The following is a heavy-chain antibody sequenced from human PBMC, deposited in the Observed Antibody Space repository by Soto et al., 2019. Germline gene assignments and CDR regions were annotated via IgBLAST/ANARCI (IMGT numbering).Heavy chain of an antibody. CDR3: ARGSAFYYYYGMDV. V-gene: IGHV1-18*04. Sequence: ASVKGSFKASCYTFTRYGISRGRQATGQGLEWMGWISAYNGNTNYAQKLQGRVTMTTDTSTSTAYMELRSLRSDDTAVYYCARGSAFYYYYGMDVWGQGTTVTVSS. D-gene: IGHD2-2*01. CDR1: CYTFTRYG. J-gene: IGHJ6*02. CDR2: ISAYNGNT.